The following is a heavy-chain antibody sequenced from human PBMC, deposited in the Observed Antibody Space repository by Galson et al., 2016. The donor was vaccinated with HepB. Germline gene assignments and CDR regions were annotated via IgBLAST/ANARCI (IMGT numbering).Heavy chain of an antibody. CDR1: GFTFSSYA. CDR3: AKDWGFWNYDSSGTLDY. D-gene: IGHD3-22*01. J-gene: IGHJ4*02. Sequence: SLRLSCAASGFTFSSYAVSWVRQAPGKGLEWVSAISGSGDRTYYADSVKGRFTISRDNSKNTLYLQMNSLRAEDTAVYFCAKDWGFWNYDSSGTLDYWGQGTLVTVSS. V-gene: IGHV3-23*01. CDR2: ISGSGDRT.